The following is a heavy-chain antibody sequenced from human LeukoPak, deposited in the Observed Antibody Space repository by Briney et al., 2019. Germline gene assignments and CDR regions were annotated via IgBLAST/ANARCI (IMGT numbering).Heavy chain of an antibody. J-gene: IGHJ6*03. CDR2: IYTSGST. V-gene: IGHV4-61*02. CDR1: GGSISSGSYY. Sequence: TPSQTLSLTCTVSGGSISSGSYYWSWIRQPAGKGLEWIGRIYTSGSTNYNPSLKSRVTISVDTSKNQFSLKLSSVTAADTAVYYCASIYSGYVLGTYYYYMDVWGKGTTVTVSS. D-gene: IGHD5-12*01. CDR3: ASIYSGYVLGTYYYYMDV.